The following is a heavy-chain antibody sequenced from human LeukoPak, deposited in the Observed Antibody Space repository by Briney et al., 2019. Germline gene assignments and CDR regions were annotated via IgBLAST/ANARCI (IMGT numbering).Heavy chain of an antibody. D-gene: IGHD5-12*01. CDR3: AKNWGYSGYDEALDY. Sequence: PGGSLRLSCAASGFTFNNYAMSWVRQALGKGLEWVSGIIGSGSNTSYADSVKGRFTTSRDNSKNTLYLQMNSLRAEDTAVYYCAKNWGYSGYDEALDYWGQGTLVTVSS. CDR2: IIGSGSNT. CDR1: GFTFNNYA. V-gene: IGHV3-23*01. J-gene: IGHJ4*02.